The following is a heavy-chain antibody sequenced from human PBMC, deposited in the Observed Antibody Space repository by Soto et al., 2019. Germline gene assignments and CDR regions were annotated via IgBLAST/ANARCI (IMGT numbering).Heavy chain of an antibody. J-gene: IGHJ3*02. V-gene: IGHV1-18*01. Sequence: QVQLVQSGAEVRKPGASVKVSCKASGYTFTTYGISWVRQAPGQGLEWMGWISPYNGNTNYAQKLQGRVTMNTDTSTRTAYMELRSLRSDDTAVYYCARGGSYYDDVIHGAFDIWGQGTMVTVSS. CDR3: ARGGSYYDDVIHGAFDI. D-gene: IGHD1-26*01. CDR1: GYTFTTYG. CDR2: ISPYNGNT.